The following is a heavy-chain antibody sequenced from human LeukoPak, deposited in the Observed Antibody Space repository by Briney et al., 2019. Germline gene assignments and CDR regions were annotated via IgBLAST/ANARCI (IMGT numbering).Heavy chain of an antibody. CDR2: TYYRSKWYN. Sequence: SQTLSLTCAISGDSVSSNSAAWNWIRQSPSRGLEWLGRTYYRSKWYNDYAVSVKSRIAINPDTSKNQFSLQLNSVTPEDTAVYFCARTSYYDSSGSYRDAFHIWGQGTVVSVSS. D-gene: IGHD3-22*01. V-gene: IGHV6-1*01. CDR1: GDSVSSNSAA. CDR3: ARTSYYDSSGSYRDAFHI. J-gene: IGHJ3*02.